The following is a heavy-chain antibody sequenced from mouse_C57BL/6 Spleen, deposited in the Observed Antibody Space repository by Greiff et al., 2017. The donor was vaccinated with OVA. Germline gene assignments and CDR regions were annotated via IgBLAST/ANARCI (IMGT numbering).Heavy chain of an antibody. D-gene: IGHD4-1*01. V-gene: IGHV1-64*01. J-gene: IGHJ2*01. CDR2: IHPNSGST. CDR3: ARWTPNWVPFDY. CDR1: GYTFTSYW. Sequence: VQLQQPGAELVKPGASVKLSCKASGYTFTSYWMHWVKQRPGQGLEWIGMIHPNSGSTNYNEKFKSKATLTVDKSSSTAYMQLSSLTSEDSAVYYCARWTPNWVPFDYWGQGTTLTVSS.